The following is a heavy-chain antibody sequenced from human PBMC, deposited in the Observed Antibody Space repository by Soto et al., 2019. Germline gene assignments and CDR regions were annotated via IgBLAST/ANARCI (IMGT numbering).Heavy chain of an antibody. CDR2: IIPIFGTA. CDR3: ARAGGQGYYDSSGYYYEEIYYYYGMDV. D-gene: IGHD3-22*01. J-gene: IGHJ6*02. CDR1: GGTFSSYA. Sequence: ASVKVSCKASGGTFSSYAISWVRQAPGQGLEWMGGIIPIFGTANYAQKFQGRATITADKSTSTAYMELSSLRSEDTAVYYCARAGGQGYYDSSGYYYEEIYYYYGMDVWGQGTTVTVSS. V-gene: IGHV1-69*06.